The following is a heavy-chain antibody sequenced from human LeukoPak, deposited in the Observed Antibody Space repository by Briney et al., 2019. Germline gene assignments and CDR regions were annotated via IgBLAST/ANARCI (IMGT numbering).Heavy chain of an antibody. Sequence: GGSLRLSCAASGFTFSSNYMSWVRQAPGKGLEWVSVIYSGGSTYYADSVKGRFTISRDNSKNTLYLQINSLRAEDTAVYYCAATPGIAVFDYWGQGTLVTVSS. CDR3: AATPGIAVFDY. J-gene: IGHJ4*02. CDR2: IYSGGST. CDR1: GFTFSSNY. D-gene: IGHD6-19*01. V-gene: IGHV3-66*02.